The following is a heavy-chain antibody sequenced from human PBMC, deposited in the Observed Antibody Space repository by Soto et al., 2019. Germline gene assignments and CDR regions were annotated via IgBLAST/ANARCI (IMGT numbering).Heavy chain of an antibody. CDR2: IYYSGGT. CDR1: GGSISSGDYY. J-gene: IGHJ4*02. V-gene: IGHV4-30-4*01. D-gene: IGHD2-15*01. Sequence: QVQLQESGPGLVKPSQTLSLTCTVSGGSISSGDYYWSWIRQPPGKGLEWIGNIYYSGGTYYNPSRKSRVTISVATSKNQSSLKLSSVTAADSAVYYCARVIGGNSLDYWGQGTLVTVSS. CDR3: ARVIGGNSLDY.